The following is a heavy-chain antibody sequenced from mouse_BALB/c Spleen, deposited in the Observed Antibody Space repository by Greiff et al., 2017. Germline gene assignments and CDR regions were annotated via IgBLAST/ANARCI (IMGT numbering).Heavy chain of an antibody. CDR3: AREEGLRRGGSDY. CDR2: INSNGGST. V-gene: IGHV5-6-3*01. Sequence: EVMLVESGGGLVQPGGSLKLSCAASGFTFSSYGMSWVRQTPDKRLELVATINSNGGSTYYPDSVKGRFTISRDNAKNTLYLQMSSLKSEDTAMYYCAREEGLRRGGSDYWGQGTTLTVSS. J-gene: IGHJ2*01. D-gene: IGHD2-4*01. CDR1: GFTFSSYG.